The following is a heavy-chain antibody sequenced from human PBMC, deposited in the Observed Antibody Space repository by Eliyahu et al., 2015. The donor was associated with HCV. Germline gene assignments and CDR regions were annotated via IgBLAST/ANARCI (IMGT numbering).Heavy chain of an antibody. CDR1: GYIFTNFA. J-gene: IGHJ4*02. CDR3: ARDVGFWSGEKVGFDS. V-gene: IGHV1-3*04. D-gene: IGHD3-3*01. CDR2: XNTANGDT. Sequence: QVQLVQSGTEVKKPGASVKISCKASGYIFTNFAMNWVXQAPGQTLEWMGYXNTANGDTKYXQKFQGRVTITRDTFASAAYMDLWSLTSEDTALYYCARDVGFWSGEKVGFDSWGQGTLVTVSS.